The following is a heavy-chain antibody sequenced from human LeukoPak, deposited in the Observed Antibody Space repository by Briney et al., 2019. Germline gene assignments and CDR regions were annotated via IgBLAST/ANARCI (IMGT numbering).Heavy chain of an antibody. J-gene: IGHJ4*02. D-gene: IGHD5-18*01. CDR3: AKVKFTAMVTSFDY. CDR2: INSPGSST. V-gene: IGHV3-74*01. CDR1: EFTFSNYW. Sequence: GGSLRLSCAASEFTFSNYWIHWVRQAPGKGLVWISRINSPGSSTSYADSVKGRFTISRDNSKNTLYLQMNSLRAEDTAVYYCAKVKFTAMVTSFDYWGQGTLVTVSS.